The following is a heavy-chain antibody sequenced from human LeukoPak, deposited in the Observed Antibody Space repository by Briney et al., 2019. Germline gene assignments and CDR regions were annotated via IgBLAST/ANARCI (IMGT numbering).Heavy chain of an antibody. D-gene: IGHD3-16*01. CDR3: AKELTGHDAFDI. CDR1: GFTFDDYA. J-gene: IGHJ3*02. CDR2: ISWNSGSI. V-gene: IGHV3-9*01. Sequence: AGGSLRLSCAASGFTFDDYAMHWVRQAPGKGLEWVSGISWNSGSIGYADSVKGRFTISRDNAKNSLYLQMNSLRAEDTALYYCAKELTGHDAFDIWGQGTMVTVSS.